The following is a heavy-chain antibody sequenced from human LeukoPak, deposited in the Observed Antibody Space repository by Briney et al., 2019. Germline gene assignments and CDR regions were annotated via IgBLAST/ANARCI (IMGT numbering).Heavy chain of an antibody. CDR3: ARDDCSSTTCYAY. D-gene: IGHD2-2*01. CDR2: IRYDGSNQ. J-gene: IGHJ4*02. Sequence: GESLKISCAASGFTFSYYGMHWVRQAPGKGLEWVAGIRYDGSNQYYADSVKGRFTISRDNPRNTLYLQMNSLRAEDTAVYYCARDDCSSTTCYAYWGQGTLVTVSS. V-gene: IGHV3-33*01. CDR1: GFTFSYYG.